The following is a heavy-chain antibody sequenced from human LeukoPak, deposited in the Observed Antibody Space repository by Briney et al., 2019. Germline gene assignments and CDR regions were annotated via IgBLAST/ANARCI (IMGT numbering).Heavy chain of an antibody. CDR1: GGSISSSY. D-gene: IGHD6-19*01. CDR3: ARGGWSLDS. Sequence: PSETLSLTCTVSGGSISSSYWRWFRQSPGKELEWIGYTHNSGSTNYHPSLKSRVTMSVDTAKNQFSLKLTSVTAADTAVYFCARGGWSLDSWGQGTLVTVSS. CDR2: THNSGST. J-gene: IGHJ4*02. V-gene: IGHV4-59*01.